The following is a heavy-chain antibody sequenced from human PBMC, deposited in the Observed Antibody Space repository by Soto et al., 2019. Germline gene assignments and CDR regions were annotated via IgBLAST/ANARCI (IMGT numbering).Heavy chain of an antibody. J-gene: IGHJ5*02. Sequence: GGSLRLSCTASGFTFGDYAMSWFRQAPGKGLEWVGFIRSKAYGGTTEYAASVKGRFTISRDDSKSIAYLQMNSLKTEDTAVYYCTTVYGSGSYTWFDPWGQGTLVTVSS. CDR1: GFTFGDYA. V-gene: IGHV3-49*03. D-gene: IGHD3-10*01. CDR3: TTVYGSGSYTWFDP. CDR2: IRSKAYGGTT.